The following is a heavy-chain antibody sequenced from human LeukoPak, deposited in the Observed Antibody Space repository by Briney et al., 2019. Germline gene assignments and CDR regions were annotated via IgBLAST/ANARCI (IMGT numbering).Heavy chain of an antibody. CDR3: ARDHSSSGMDV. V-gene: IGHV3-21*01. Sequence: TGGSLRLSCAASGFTFSNYSMNWVRQAPGKGLEWVSSISSSSSYIYYADSVKGRFTISRDNAKNSLYLQMNSLRAEDTAVYYCARDHSSSGMDVWGQGTTVTVSS. CDR2: ISSSSSYI. J-gene: IGHJ6*02. CDR1: GFTFSNYS.